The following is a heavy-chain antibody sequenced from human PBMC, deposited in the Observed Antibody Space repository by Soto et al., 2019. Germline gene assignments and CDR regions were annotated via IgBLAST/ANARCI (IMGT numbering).Heavy chain of an antibody. J-gene: IGHJ6*02. Sequence: GGSLRLSCAASGFTFSSYAMSWVRQAPGKGLEWVSAISGSGGSTYYADSVKGRFTISRDNSKNTLYLQMNSLRAEDTAVYYCAKDLPGGGTTSGCCYYYYGMDVWGQGTTVTVSS. CDR3: AKDLPGGGTTSGCCYYYYGMDV. D-gene: IGHD1-7*01. CDR2: ISGSGGST. CDR1: GFTFSSYA. V-gene: IGHV3-23*01.